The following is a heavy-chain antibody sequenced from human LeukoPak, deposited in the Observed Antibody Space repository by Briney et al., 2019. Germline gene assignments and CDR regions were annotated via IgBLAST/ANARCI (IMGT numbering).Heavy chain of an antibody. CDR2: IYSGGST. J-gene: IGHJ5*01. CDR3: ARLLWFDY. V-gene: IGHV3-66*01. Sequence: ETLSLTCAVYGGSFSGYYWSWIRQPPGKGLEWVSVIYSGGSTYYADSVKGRFTISRDNSKNTLYLQMNSLRAEDTAVYYCARLLWFDYWGQGTLVTVSS. D-gene: IGHD3-10*01. CDR1: GGSFSGYY.